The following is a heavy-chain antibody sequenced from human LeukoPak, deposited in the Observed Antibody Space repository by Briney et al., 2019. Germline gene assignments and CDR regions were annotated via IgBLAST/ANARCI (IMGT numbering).Heavy chain of an antibody. Sequence: GESLKISCQGSGYSFSHHWIAWVRKMPGKGLEWMAMMYPGDSDTRYSPSFQGQVTISADKSISTAYLQWSSLKASDTAMYYCARRDSSSSDAFDIWGQGTMVTVSS. CDR3: ARRDSSSSDAFDI. CDR2: MYPGDSDT. CDR1: GYSFSHHW. D-gene: IGHD6-6*01. J-gene: IGHJ3*02. V-gene: IGHV5-51*01.